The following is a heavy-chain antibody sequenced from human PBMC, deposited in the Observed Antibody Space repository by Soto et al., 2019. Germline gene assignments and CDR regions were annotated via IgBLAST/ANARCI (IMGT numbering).Heavy chain of an antibody. D-gene: IGHD4-17*01. J-gene: IGHJ6*03. V-gene: IGHV1-3*01. CDR3: ARGLDSVTTNYYYYMDV. CDR2: INAGNGNT. Sequence: ASVKVSCKASGYTFTSYAMHWVRQAPGQRLEWMGWINAGNGNTGYAQKFQGRVTMTRNTSISTAYMELSSLRSEDTAVYYCARGLDSVTTNYYYYMDVWGKGTTVTVSS. CDR1: GYTFTSYA.